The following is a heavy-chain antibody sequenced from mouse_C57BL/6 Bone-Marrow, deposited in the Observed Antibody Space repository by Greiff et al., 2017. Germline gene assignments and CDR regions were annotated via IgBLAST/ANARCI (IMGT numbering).Heavy chain of an antibody. J-gene: IGHJ2*01. CDR1: GYTFTSYW. CDR2: IYPGNSDT. Sequence: EVQLQQSGTVLARPGASVKMSCKTSGYTFTSYWMHWVKQRPGQGLEWIGAIYPGNSDTSYNQKFKGKAKLTAATSASTAYMELSSLTNEDYAVYCCTDYYGSSLWGQGTTLTVSS. CDR3: TDYYGSSL. D-gene: IGHD1-1*01. V-gene: IGHV1-5*01.